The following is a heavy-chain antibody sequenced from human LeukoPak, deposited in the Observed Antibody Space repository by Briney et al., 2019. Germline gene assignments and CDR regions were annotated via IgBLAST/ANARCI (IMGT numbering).Heavy chain of an antibody. CDR1: GYTFTSYY. D-gene: IGHD3-3*01. V-gene: IGHV1-46*01. CDR3: ARDSKVGRVDFWSGYSRRNWFDP. Sequence: ASVKVSCKASGYTFTSYYMHWVRQAPGQGLEWMGIINPSGGSTSYAQKFQGRVTMTRDTSTSTVYMELSSLRSEDTAVYYCARDSKVGRVDFWSGYSRRNWFDPWGQGTLVTVSS. CDR2: INPSGGST. J-gene: IGHJ5*02.